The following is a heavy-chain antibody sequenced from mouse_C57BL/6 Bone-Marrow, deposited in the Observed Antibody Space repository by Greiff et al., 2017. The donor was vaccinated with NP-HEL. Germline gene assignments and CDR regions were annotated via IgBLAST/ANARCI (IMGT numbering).Heavy chain of an antibody. J-gene: IGHJ3*01. CDR1: GFSLTSYG. CDR3: ASYLFAY. Sequence: QVQLQQSGPGLVQPSQSLSITCTVSGFSLTSYGVHWVRQSPGKGLEWLGVIWSGGSTDYNAAFISRLSISKDNSKSQVFFKMNSLQADDTAIYYCASYLFAYWGQGTLVTVSA. CDR2: IWSGGST. D-gene: IGHD5-5*01. V-gene: IGHV2-2*01.